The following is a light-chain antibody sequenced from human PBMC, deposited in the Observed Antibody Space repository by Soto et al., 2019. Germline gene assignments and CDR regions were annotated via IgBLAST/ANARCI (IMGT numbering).Light chain of an antibody. V-gene: IGKV3-15*01. CDR3: QQYNYWPRT. CDR2: DAY. Sequence: EIVMTQSPATLSVSPGERATLSCRASQSVSTNVAWYQQTRGQAPRLLMFDAYTRATGVPARFSGSGSGTDFTLTISSLQSEDSAIYYCQQYNYWPRTFGQGTKVDI. CDR1: QSVSTN. J-gene: IGKJ1*01.